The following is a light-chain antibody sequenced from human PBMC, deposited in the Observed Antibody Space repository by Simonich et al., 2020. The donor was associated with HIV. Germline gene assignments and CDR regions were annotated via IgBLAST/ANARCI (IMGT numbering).Light chain of an antibody. Sequence: DVVMTQSPLSLPVTLGQPASLSCRSSQSLVHTYGNTYLNWFLQRPGQSPRRLIYKVSNRDSGVPDRFSGSGSGTDFTLKISRVEAEDVGVYYCMQGTHWPPITFGQGTRLEIK. V-gene: IGKV2-30*02. CDR1: QSLVHTYGNTY. CDR2: KVS. J-gene: IGKJ5*01. CDR3: MQGTHWPPIT.